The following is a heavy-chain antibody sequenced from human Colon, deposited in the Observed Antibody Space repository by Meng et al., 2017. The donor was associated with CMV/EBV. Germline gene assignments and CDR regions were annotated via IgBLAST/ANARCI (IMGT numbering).Heavy chain of an antibody. CDR2: ITSGGGDT. J-gene: IGHJ4*02. CDR3: AKGSAASSPYYFDY. CDR1: GFTFRNFA. D-gene: IGHD3-3*01. V-gene: IGHV3-23*01. Sequence: GESLKISCAASGFTFRNFAMSWVRQAPGKGLEWFSAITSGGGDTYHADSVKGRFTISRDNSKNTLSLKMNSLRAEDTAVYYCAKGSAASSPYYFDYWGQGTLVTVSS.